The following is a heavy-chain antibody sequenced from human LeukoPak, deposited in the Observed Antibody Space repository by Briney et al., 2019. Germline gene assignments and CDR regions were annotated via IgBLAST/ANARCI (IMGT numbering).Heavy chain of an antibody. CDR2: IYTSGST. V-gene: IGHV4-4*09. D-gene: IGHD3-22*01. CDR1: GGSISSYY. J-gene: IGHJ5*02. Sequence: PSETLSLTCTVSGGSISSYYWSWTRQPPGKGLEWIGYIYTSGSTNYNPSLKSRVTISVDTFKNQFSLKLSSVTAADTAVYYCARLAYYYDSSGYINWFDPWGQGTLVTVSS. CDR3: ARLAYYYDSSGYINWFDP.